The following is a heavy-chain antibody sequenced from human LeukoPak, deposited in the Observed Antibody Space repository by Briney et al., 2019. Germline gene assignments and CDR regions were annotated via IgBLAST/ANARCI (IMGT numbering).Heavy chain of an antibody. J-gene: IGHJ4*02. CDR2: IIPIFGIA. V-gene: IGHV1-69*04. CDR1: GGTFSSYA. D-gene: IGHD3-22*01. CDR3: ASSYDSSGYYTEPIDY. Sequence: GASVKVSCKASGGTFSSYAISWVRQAPGRGLEWMGRIIPIFGIANYAQKFQGRVTITVDKSTSTAYMELSSLRSEDTAVYYCASSYDSSGYYTEPIDYWGQGTLVTVSS.